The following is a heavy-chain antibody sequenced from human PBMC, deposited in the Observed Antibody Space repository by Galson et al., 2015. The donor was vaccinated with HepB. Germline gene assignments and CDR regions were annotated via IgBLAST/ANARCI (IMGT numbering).Heavy chain of an antibody. Sequence: SLRLSCAGSGFTFSSYSMNWVRQAPGKGLEWVSSISSSSTYIYYADSVKGRFTISRDNAKNSLYLQMNSLRAEDTAVYYCARGPEGLLNYMDVWGKGTTVTVSS. CDR1: GFTFSSYS. CDR3: ARGPEGLLNYMDV. D-gene: IGHD1-26*01. CDR2: ISSSSTYI. V-gene: IGHV3-21*01. J-gene: IGHJ6*03.